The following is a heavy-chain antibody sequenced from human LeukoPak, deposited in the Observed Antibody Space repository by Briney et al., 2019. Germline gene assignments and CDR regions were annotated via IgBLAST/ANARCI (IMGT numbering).Heavy chain of an antibody. Sequence: GGSLRLSCAASGFNFSSYAMSWVRQAPGKGLEWVSAISGSGGSTYYADSVKGRFTISRDNSKNTLYLQMNSLRAEDTAVYYCAKGQWDIVVVPAAIGAFDIWGQGTMVTVSS. V-gene: IGHV3-23*01. D-gene: IGHD2-2*02. CDR2: ISGSGGST. J-gene: IGHJ3*02. CDR1: GFNFSSYA. CDR3: AKGQWDIVVVPAAIGAFDI.